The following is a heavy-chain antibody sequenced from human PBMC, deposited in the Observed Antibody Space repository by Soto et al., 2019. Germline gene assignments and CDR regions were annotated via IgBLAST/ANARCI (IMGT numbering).Heavy chain of an antibody. CDR2: IIPIFDIT. J-gene: IGHJ6*02. D-gene: IGHD3-22*01. V-gene: IGHV1-69*01. CDR1: GGTFRSYS. Sequence: QVQLVQSGAEVKKPGSSVKVSCKASGGTFRSYSISWVRQAPGQGLEWMGGIIPIFDITNYAQKFQGRVTITADESMSTAYMELSSLGSDDTAVYYCARPDEGGYSSNHHYYYALDVWGQGTTVTV. CDR3: ARPDEGGYSSNHHYYYALDV.